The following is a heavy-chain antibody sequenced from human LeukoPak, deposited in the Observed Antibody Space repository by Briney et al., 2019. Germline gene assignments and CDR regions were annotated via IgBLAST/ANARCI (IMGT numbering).Heavy chain of an antibody. CDR1: GFTFSDYW. Sequence: GGSLRLSCAASGFTFSDYWMTWVRQAPGKGLEWVANIKQDGSEKYYVDSVKGRFTISRDNAKNSLYLQMSSLRAEDTAVYYCARLGDSSGYYRYNYYYYYYVDVWGKGTTVTVSS. V-gene: IGHV3-7*01. CDR3: ARLGDSSGYYRYNYYYYYYVDV. J-gene: IGHJ6*03. CDR2: IKQDGSEK. D-gene: IGHD3-22*01.